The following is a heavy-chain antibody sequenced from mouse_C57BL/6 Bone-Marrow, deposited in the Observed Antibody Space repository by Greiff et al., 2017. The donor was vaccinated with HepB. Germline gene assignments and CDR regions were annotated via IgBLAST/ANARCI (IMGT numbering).Heavy chain of an antibody. Sequence: EVQGVESGGGLVQPGGSLKLSCAASGFTFSDYYMYWVRQTPEKRLEWVAYISNGGGSTYYPDTVKGRFTISRENAKNTLYLQMSRLKSEDTAMYYCATLYYYGSSFSLYAMDYWGQGTSVTVSS. J-gene: IGHJ4*01. CDR3: ATLYYYGSSFSLYAMDY. D-gene: IGHD1-1*01. CDR1: GFTFSDYY. CDR2: ISNGGGST. V-gene: IGHV5-12*01.